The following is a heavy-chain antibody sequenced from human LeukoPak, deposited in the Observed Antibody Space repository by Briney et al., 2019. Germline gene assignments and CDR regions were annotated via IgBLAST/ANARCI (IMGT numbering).Heavy chain of an antibody. CDR1: GGSISSGDYY. V-gene: IGHV4-39*07. D-gene: IGHD3-3*01. CDR2: INHSGST. CDR3: ARRFLEWFPKARWFDP. J-gene: IGHJ5*02. Sequence: SETLSLTCTVSGGSISSGDYYWSWIRQPPGKGLEWIGEINHSGSTNYNPSLKSRVTISVDTSKNQFSLKLSSVTAADTAVYYCARRFLEWFPKARWFDPWGQGTLVTVSS.